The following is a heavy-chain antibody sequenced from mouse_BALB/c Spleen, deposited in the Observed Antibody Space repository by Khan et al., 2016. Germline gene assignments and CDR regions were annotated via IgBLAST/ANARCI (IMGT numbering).Heavy chain of an antibody. CDR1: GYTFTNYG. J-gene: IGHJ3*01. V-gene: IGHV9-3*02. CDR3: AEDYYGSNWCAY. Sequence: QIQLVQSGPELKKPGETVKISCKASGYTFTNYGMNWVKQAPGKGLKWMGWINTNTGEPTYAEEFKGRFAFSLETSASTAYLQLTNLKNEATATYFCAEDYYGSNWCAYWGQGTLVTVSA. CDR2: INTNTGEP. D-gene: IGHD1-1*01.